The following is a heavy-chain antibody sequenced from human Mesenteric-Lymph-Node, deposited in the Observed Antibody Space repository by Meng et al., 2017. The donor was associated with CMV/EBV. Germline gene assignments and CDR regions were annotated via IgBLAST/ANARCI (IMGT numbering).Heavy chain of an antibody. CDR3: ARELRFLEFNCFDT. CDR2: ISSSSNYI. V-gene: IGHV3-21*01. D-gene: IGHD3-3*01. J-gene: IGHJ5*02. Sequence: GESLKISCAASGFTFSDYSINWVRQAPGKGLEWVSFISSSSNYIQYADSVKGRFTISRDNAKNSVYLQMNTLRADDTAVYYCARELRFLEFNCFDTWGQGTLVTVSS. CDR1: GFTFSDYS.